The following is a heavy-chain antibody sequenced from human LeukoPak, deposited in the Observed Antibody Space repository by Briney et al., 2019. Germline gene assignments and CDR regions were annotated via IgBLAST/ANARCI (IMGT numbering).Heavy chain of an antibody. V-gene: IGHV3-30*18. CDR3: AKLGRDSSGPRGLFDY. CDR2: ISYDGSIK. D-gene: IGHD3-22*01. J-gene: IGHJ4*02. Sequence: PGGSLRLSCAASGFTFSSYGMHWVRQAPGKGLEWVAVISYDGSIKYYADSVKGRFTISRDNSKNTLYLQMNSLRAEDTAVYYCAKLGRDSSGPRGLFDYWGQGTLVTVSS. CDR1: GFTFSSYG.